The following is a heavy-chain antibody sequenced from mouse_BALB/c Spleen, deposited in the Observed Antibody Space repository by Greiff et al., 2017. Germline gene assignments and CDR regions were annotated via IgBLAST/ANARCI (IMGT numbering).Heavy chain of an antibody. D-gene: IGHD4-1*02. J-gene: IGHJ4*01. Sequence: LQHPGSELVRPGASVKLSCKASGYTFTSYWMHWVKQRHGQGLEWIGNIYPGSGSTNYDEKFKSKGTLTVDTSSSTAYMHLSSLTSEDSAVYYCTSTGIAMDYWGQGTSVTVSS. V-gene: IGHV1S22*01. CDR2: IYPGSGST. CDR3: TSTGIAMDY. CDR1: GYTFTSYW.